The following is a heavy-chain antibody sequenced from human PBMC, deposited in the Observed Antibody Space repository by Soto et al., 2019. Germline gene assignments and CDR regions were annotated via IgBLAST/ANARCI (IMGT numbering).Heavy chain of an antibody. J-gene: IGHJ5*02. CDR3: AKDLIVWQQLPTHNWFDP. Sequence: PGGSLRLSCAASGFSFSNYGMHWVRQAPGKGLEYVSAISSNGGTTYYANSVKGRFTISRDNSKNTLYLQMNSLRAEDTAVYYCAKDLIVWQQLPTHNWFDPWGQGT. CDR2: ISSNGGTT. D-gene: IGHD6-13*01. V-gene: IGHV3-64*04. CDR1: GFSFSNYG.